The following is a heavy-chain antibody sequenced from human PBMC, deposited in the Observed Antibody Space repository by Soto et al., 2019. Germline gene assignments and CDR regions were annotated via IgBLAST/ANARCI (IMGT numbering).Heavy chain of an antibody. J-gene: IGHJ4*02. V-gene: IGHV3-74*01. D-gene: IGHD1-26*01. Sequence: RRLSCVVSGFTFSMYWMHWVRQVPGQSPFWVSRISDDGTTTNYADSVRGRFTISRDNSKNTLYLQMNNLKPDDTAICTRGPRADSSGTGAHWGQGTPVTV. CDR3: GPRADSSGTGAH. CDR2: ISDDGTTT. CDR1: GFTFSMYW.